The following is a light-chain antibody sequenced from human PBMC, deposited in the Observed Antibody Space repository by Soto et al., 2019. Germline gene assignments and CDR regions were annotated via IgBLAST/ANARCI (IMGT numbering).Light chain of an antibody. CDR1: HGIITY. CDR3: QQYILYPWP. Sequence: DIQMTQYPSSLSASVGYRVTITCRAIHGIITYLAWFQQRPGKAPKALIYGASNLLSGVTSNFSGSGSGTDFTLTISSLQPEDFAPYYCQQYILYPWPFGQGGKVDIK. CDR2: GAS. J-gene: IGKJ1*01. V-gene: IGKV1-16*02.